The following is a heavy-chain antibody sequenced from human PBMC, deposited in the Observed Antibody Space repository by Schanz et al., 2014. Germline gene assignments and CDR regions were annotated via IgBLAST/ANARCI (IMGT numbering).Heavy chain of an antibody. Sequence: QVQLVESGGGVVQPGRSLRLSCAASGITLSGYGLHWVRQAPGKGLEWVALISYDGSSKNHADSVQGRFTISRDNSKNALYLQMDRLRAEDTAVYYCARGIITMVRGGDVGAFDTWGQGTMVTVSS. V-gene: IGHV3-33*08. D-gene: IGHD3-10*01. CDR3: ARGIITMVRGGDVGAFDT. CDR1: GITLSGYG. J-gene: IGHJ3*02. CDR2: ISYDGSSK.